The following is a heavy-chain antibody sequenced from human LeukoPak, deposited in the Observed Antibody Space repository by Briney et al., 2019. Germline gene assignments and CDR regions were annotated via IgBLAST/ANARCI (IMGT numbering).Heavy chain of an antibody. CDR3: ARGKSGTVDY. Sequence: SETLSLTCTVSGGSISSYYWSWIRQPPGKGLEWIGYIYYSGSTNYNPSLKSRVTISVDTSKNQFSLKLSSVTAADTAVYYCARGKSGTVDYWGQGTLVTVSS. V-gene: IGHV4-59*01. CDR1: GGSISSYY. CDR2: IYYSGST. D-gene: IGHD6-13*01. J-gene: IGHJ4*02.